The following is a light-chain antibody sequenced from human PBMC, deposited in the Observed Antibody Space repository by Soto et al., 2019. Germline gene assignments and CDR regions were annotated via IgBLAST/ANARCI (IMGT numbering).Light chain of an antibody. CDR2: EVS. CDR3: SSNTSSSSYVV. J-gene: IGLJ2*01. Sequence: QSALTQPASVSGSPGQSITISCTGTSSDVGGYNYVSWYQQHPGKAPKLMIYEVSNRPSGVSNRFSGSKSGNTASLTISGLQAEDEADYYCSSNTSSSSYVVFGGGTKVTVL. V-gene: IGLV2-14*01. CDR1: SSDVGGYNY.